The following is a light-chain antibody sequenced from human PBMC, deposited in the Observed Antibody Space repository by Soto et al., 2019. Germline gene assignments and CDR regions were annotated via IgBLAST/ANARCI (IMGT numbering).Light chain of an antibody. J-gene: IGKJ3*01. V-gene: IGKV1-39*01. CDR2: AAS. CDR3: QQSYSTLT. CDR1: QSISSY. Sequence: DLQMTQSPSSLSASVGDRVTITCRASQSISSYLNWYQQKPGKAPKLLIYAASSLQSGVPSRFSGSGSCTDFTLTISSLQPEDFATYYGQQSYSTLTFGPGTKVDIK.